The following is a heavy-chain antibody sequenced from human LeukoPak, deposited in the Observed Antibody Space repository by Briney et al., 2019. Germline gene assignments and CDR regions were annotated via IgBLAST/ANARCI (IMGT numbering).Heavy chain of an antibody. CDR2: IYYSGST. J-gene: IGHJ4*02. V-gene: IGHV4-59*01. CDR3: ASGPYPAAGTDHQFDY. Sequence: PSETLSLTCTVSGASISSYYWSWIRQPPGKGLEWIGYIYYSGSTHYNPSLKSRVTISVDTSKNQFSLRLSSMTAADTAVYYCASGPYPAAGTDHQFDYWGQGTLATVSS. CDR1: GASISSYY. D-gene: IGHD6-13*01.